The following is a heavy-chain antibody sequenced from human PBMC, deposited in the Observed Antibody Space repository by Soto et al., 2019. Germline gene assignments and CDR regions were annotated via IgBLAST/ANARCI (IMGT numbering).Heavy chain of an antibody. V-gene: IGHV4-31*03. J-gene: IGHJ5*02. CDR3: VRALRHTAMVYPWFDP. CDR2: IYESGYT. Sequence: SETLSLTCTVSGASVSTGAYYWGWVRQRPGKGLEWVGYIYESGYTYYNTSLKSRLTIPLDRSNNQFSLGLTSVTAADTAVYYCVRALRHTAMVYPWFDPWGQGTLVTVSS. CDR1: GASVSTGAYY. D-gene: IGHD5-18*01.